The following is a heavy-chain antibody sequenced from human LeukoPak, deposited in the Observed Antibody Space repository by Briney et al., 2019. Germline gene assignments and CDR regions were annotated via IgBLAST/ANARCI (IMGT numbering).Heavy chain of an antibody. D-gene: IGHD2-15*01. CDR2: IWNDGTNK. CDR3: AKDLFVGGFIPNYYYYGMDV. Sequence: PGGSLRLSCAASGFTFSSYGMHWVRQAPGKGLEWVAVIWNDGTNKYYADSVKGQFTISRDNSKNTLYLQMNSLRAEDTAVYYCAKDLFVGGFIPNYYYYGMDVWGQGTTVTVSS. CDR1: GFTFSSYG. V-gene: IGHV3-33*06. J-gene: IGHJ6*02.